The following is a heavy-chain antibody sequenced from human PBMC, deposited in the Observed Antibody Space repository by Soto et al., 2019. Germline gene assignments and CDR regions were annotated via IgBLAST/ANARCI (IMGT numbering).Heavy chain of an antibody. J-gene: IGHJ5*02. Sequence: DVHLVESGGGLVQPGGSLRLSCAISGFSVSSNYLSWVRQAPGKGLEWVSVHYSGGSTYADSVQGRFTISRDKSNNTLYLQMRRVRAEDTAVYFCARHRHPRGTVGATSPLDPWGQGTQVTVSS. CDR2: HYSGGST. CDR3: ARHRHPRGTVGATSPLDP. CDR1: GFSVSSNY. D-gene: IGHD1-26*01. V-gene: IGHV3-53*01.